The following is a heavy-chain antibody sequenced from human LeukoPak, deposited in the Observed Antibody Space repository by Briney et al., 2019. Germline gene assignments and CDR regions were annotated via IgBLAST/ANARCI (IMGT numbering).Heavy chain of an antibody. Sequence: SETLSLTCTVSGGSISSYYWSWIRQPAGKGLEWIGRIYTSGSTNYNPSLKSRVTMSVDTSENQFSLKLSSVTAADTAVYYCASHSRTTGYSSGWYPFDYWGQGTLATVSS. J-gene: IGHJ4*02. CDR1: GGSISSYY. CDR2: IYTSGST. CDR3: ASHSRTTGYSSGWYPFDY. D-gene: IGHD6-19*01. V-gene: IGHV4-4*07.